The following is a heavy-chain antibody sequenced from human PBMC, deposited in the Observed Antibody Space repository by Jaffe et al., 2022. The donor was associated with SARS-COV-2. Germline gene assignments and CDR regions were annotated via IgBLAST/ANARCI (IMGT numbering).Heavy chain of an antibody. D-gene: IGHD2-8*01. V-gene: IGHV3-23*01. CDR3: ATSGDYCTNGVCYIKGEFDY. J-gene: IGHJ4*02. CDR1: GFTFSSYA. Sequence: EVQLLESGGGLVQPGGSLRLSCAASGFTFSSYAMSWVRQAPGKGLEWVSAISGSGGSTYYADSVKGRFTISRDNSKNTLYLQMNSLRAEDTAVYYCATSGDYCTNGVCYIKGEFDYWGQGTLVTVSS. CDR2: ISGSGGST.